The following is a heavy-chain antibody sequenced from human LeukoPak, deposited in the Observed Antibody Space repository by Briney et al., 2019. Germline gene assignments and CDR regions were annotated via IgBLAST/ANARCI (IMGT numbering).Heavy chain of an antibody. CDR3: ARSPVVGPTTYTFDY. V-gene: IGHV1-2*02. D-gene: IGHD1-26*01. Sequence: ASVKVSCKASGYTFTGYYMHWVRQAPGQGLEWMGWVNPDYGGTNYAQKFQVRVTMTRDTSISTAYMELNRLRSDDTAAYYCARSPVVGPTTYTFDYWGQGALVTVSS. CDR2: VNPDYGGT. J-gene: IGHJ4*02. CDR1: GYTFTGYY.